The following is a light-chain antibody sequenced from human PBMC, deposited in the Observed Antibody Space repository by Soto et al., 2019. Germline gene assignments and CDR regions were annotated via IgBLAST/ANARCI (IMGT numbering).Light chain of an antibody. V-gene: IGLV2-23*02. J-gene: IGLJ1*01. CDR2: EVS. CDR1: SSDVGSYNL. CDR3: CSYAGSRTPLI. Sequence: QSALTQAASVSGSPGQSITISCTGTSSDVGSYNLVSWYQQHPGKAPKLIIYEVSKRPSGLSNRFSGSKSGNPASLTISGLQSEDEADYYCCSYAGSRTPLIFGTWTQLTVL.